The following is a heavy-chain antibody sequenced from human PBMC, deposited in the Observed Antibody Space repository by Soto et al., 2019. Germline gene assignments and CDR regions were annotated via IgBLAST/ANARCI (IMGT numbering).Heavy chain of an antibody. V-gene: IGHV3-74*01. Sequence: GESLKISCAASGFTFSSYWMHWVRQAPGKGLVWVSRINSDGSSTSYADSVKGRFTISRDNAKNTLYLQMNSLRAEDTAVYYCARQDIVVVPAAIYYYYYGMDVWGQGTTVTVSS. CDR3: ARQDIVVVPAAIYYYYYGMDV. CDR2: INSDGSST. CDR1: GFTFSSYW. J-gene: IGHJ6*02. D-gene: IGHD2-2*02.